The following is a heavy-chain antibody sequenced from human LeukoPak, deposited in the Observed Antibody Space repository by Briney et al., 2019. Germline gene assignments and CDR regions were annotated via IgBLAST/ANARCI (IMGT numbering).Heavy chain of an antibody. CDR3: AREYYYDSSGYHRPYYFDY. CDR1: GGSFSGYY. J-gene: IGHJ4*02. Sequence: PSETLSLTCAAYGGSFSGYYWSWIRQHPGKGLEWIGYIYYSGSTYYNPSLKSRVTISVDTSKNQFSLKLSSVTAADTAVYYCAREYYYDSSGYHRPYYFDYWGQGTLVTVSS. CDR2: IYYSGST. D-gene: IGHD3-22*01. V-gene: IGHV4-31*11.